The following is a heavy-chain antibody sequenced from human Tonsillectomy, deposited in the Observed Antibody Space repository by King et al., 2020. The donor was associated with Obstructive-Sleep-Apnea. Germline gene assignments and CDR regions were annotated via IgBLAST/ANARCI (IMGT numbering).Heavy chain of an antibody. CDR1: GYTFTGYY. Sequence: VQLVESGAEVKKPGASVKVSCKASGYTFTGYYMHWVRQAPGQGLEWMGWINPNSGGTNYAQKFQGRVTMTRDTSISTAYMELSRLRSDDTAVYYCASDSDQDYGDYVYYYGMDVWGQGTTVTVSS. CDR3: ASDSDQDYGDYVYYYGMDV. J-gene: IGHJ6*02. D-gene: IGHD4-17*01. CDR2: INPNSGGT. V-gene: IGHV1-2*02.